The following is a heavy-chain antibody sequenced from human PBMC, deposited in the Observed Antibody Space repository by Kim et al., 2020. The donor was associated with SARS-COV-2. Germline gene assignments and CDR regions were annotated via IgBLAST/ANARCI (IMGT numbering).Heavy chain of an antibody. CDR1: GFTFSSYG. CDR2: IWYDGSNK. J-gene: IGHJ4*02. Sequence: GGSLRLSCAASGFTFSSYGMHWVRQAPGKGLEWVAVIWYDGSNKYYADSVKGRFTISRDNSKNTLYLQMNSLRAEDTAVYYCARERYGSGRTFDYWGQGTLVTVSS. D-gene: IGHD3-10*01. CDR3: ARERYGSGRTFDY. V-gene: IGHV3-33*01.